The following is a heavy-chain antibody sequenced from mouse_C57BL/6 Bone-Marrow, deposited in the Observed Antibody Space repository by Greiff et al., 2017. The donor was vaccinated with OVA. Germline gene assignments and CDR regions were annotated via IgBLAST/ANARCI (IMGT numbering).Heavy chain of an antibody. V-gene: IGHV3-6*01. D-gene: IGHD2-3*01. CDR2: ISYDGSN. Sequence: EVKLEESGPGLVKPSQSLSLTCSVTGYSFPSGYYWNWIRQFPGNKLEWMGYISYDGSNNYNPSLKNRISITRDTSKNQFFLKLNSVTTEDTATYDCARRGWLLRYYFDYWGQGTTLTVSS. J-gene: IGHJ2*01. CDR1: GYSFPSGYY. CDR3: ARRGWLLRYYFDY.